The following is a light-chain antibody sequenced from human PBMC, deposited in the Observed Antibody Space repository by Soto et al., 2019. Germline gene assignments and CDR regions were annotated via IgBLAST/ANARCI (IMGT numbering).Light chain of an antibody. CDR3: AAWDDSLNGYV. J-gene: IGLJ1*01. V-gene: IGLV1-44*01. CDR2: SND. Sequence: QAVLTQPPSASGTPGQRVTISCFGSSSNIRSNTVNWYQQLPGTAPKLLIYSNDQRPSGVPDRFSGSKSGTSASLAISGLQSKDEADYYCAAWDDSLNGYVFGTGTKVTVL. CDR1: SSNIRSNT.